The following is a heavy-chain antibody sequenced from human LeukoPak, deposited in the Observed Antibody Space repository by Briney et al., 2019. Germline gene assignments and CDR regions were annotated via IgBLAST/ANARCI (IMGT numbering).Heavy chain of an antibody. D-gene: IGHD1-14*01. CDR2: IYTSGST. J-gene: IGHJ4*02. CDR3: ARAYRYYFDY. V-gene: IGHV4-61*02. CDR1: GGSISSGSYY. Sequence: PSETLSLTCTVSGGSISSGSYYWSWIRQPAGKGLEWIGRIYTSGSTNYNPSLKSRVTISVDTSKNQFSLKLSSVTAADTAVYYCARAYRYYFDYWGQGTLVTVSS.